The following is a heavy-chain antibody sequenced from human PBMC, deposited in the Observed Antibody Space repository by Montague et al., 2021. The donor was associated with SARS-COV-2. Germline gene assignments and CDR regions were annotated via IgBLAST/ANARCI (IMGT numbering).Heavy chain of an antibody. D-gene: IGHD4-23*01. J-gene: IGHJ4*02. CDR3: ARRGDYGGPRFDY. CDR2: IYYSGST. Sequence: SETLSLTCTVSGGSVSSRSYYWGWIRQPPGKGLEWIGSIYYSGSTHCNPSLKGRVTISVDTSKNQFSLKLSSVTAADTAVYYCARRGDYGGPRFDYWGQGTLVSVSS. CDR1: GGSVSSRSYY. V-gene: IGHV4-39*01.